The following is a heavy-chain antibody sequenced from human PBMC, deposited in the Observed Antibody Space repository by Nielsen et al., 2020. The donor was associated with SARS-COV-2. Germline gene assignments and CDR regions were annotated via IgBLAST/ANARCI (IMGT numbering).Heavy chain of an antibody. CDR3: ARSDPNYDSSGYYGL. CDR1: GFTFSSYW. D-gene: IGHD3-22*01. V-gene: IGHV3-7*01. Sequence: GESLKISCAASGFTFSSYWMSWVRQAPGKGLEWVANIKQDGSEKYYVDSVKGRFTISRDNSKNTLYLQMNSLRAEDTAVYYCARSDPNYDSSGYYGLWGQGTLVTVSS. CDR2: IKQDGSEK. J-gene: IGHJ4*02.